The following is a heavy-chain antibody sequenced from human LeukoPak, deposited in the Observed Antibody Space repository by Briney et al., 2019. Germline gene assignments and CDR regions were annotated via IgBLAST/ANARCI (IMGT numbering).Heavy chain of an antibody. J-gene: IGHJ6*02. V-gene: IGHV1-69*04. CDR2: IIPILGIA. Sequence: GASVKVSCKASGGTFSSYAISWVRQAPGQGLEWMGRIIPILGIANYAQKFQGRVTITADKSTSTAYMELSSLRSEDTAVYYCAASTTPRAEWQPAMDVWGQGTTVTVSS. CDR3: AASTTPRAEWQPAMDV. CDR1: GGTFSSYA. D-gene: IGHD3-3*01.